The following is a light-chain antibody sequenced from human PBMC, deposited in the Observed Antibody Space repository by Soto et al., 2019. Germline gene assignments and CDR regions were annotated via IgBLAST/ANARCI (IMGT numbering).Light chain of an antibody. CDR3: QQYNSYPLT. Sequence: DIQMTQSPSSLSASVGDRVTITCRASQGVSYWLAWYQQKPGKAPKSLIYAASNLQSGVPLRFSGSGSGTDFTLTISSLQPEDFATYYCQQYNSYPLTFGGGTTVDIK. V-gene: IGKV1D-16*01. CDR1: QGVSYW. J-gene: IGKJ4*01. CDR2: AAS.